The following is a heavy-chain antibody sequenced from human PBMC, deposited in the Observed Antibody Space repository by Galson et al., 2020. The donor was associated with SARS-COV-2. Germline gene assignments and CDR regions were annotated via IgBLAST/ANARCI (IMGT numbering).Heavy chain of an antibody. CDR2: LWYDESSD. D-gene: IGHD3-10*01. J-gene: IGHJ5*02. V-gene: IGHV3-33*01. CDR1: GFSFSDYG. Sequence: GESLKISCATSGFSFSDYGMHWVRQAPGKGLEWVALLWYDESSDYYADSVKGRFTISRDISKNTLYLQMNSLRAEDTAVYYCARNPVPGTGGDWFDTWGQGTLVTVSS. CDR3: ARNPVPGTGGDWFDT.